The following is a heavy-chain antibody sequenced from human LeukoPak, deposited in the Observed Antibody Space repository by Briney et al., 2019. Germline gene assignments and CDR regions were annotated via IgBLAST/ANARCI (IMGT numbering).Heavy chain of an antibody. J-gene: IGHJ4*02. D-gene: IGHD5-18*01. V-gene: IGHV3-7*01. Sequence: GGSLRLSCAASGFTFSSYWMSWVRQAPGKGLEWVANIKQDGSEKYYVDSVKGRFTISRDNAKNSLYLQMNSLRAEDTAVYYCAREGPRRYTAMAKHYFDYWGQGTLVTVSS. CDR2: IKQDGSEK. CDR3: AREGPRRYTAMAKHYFDY. CDR1: GFTFSSYW.